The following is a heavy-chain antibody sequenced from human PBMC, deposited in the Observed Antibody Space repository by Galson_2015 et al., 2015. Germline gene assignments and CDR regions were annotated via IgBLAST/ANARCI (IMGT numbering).Heavy chain of an antibody. CDR1: GYTFTSYG. V-gene: IGHV1-18*04. Sequence: SVKVSCKASGYTFTSYGISWVRQAPGQGLEWMGWISGYNDNTNYAQKLQGRVTMTTDTSTSTAYMELRSLRSDDTAVYYRAILPSGWYAYWGQGTLVTVSS. J-gene: IGHJ4*02. D-gene: IGHD6-19*01. CDR2: ISGYNDNT. CDR3: AILPSGWYAY.